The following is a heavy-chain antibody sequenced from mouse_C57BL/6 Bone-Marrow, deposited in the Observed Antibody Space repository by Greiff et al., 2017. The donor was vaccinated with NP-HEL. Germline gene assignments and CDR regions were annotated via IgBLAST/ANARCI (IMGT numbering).Heavy chain of an antibody. CDR1: GFNIKDDY. D-gene: IGHD1-1*01. V-gene: IGHV14-4*01. CDR3: TADYYGSSYDFDY. Sequence: VHVKQSGAELVRPGASVKLSCTASGFNIKDDYMHWVKQRPEQGLEWIGWIDPENGDTEYASKFQGKATITADPASNTDYLHLSSLTSEDTAVYYCTADYYGSSYDFDYWGQGTTLTVSS. CDR2: IDPENGDT. J-gene: IGHJ2*01.